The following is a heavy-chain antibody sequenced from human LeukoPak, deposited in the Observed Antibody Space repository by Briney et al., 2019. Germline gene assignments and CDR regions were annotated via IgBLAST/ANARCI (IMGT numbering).Heavy chain of an antibody. D-gene: IGHD3-3*01. V-gene: IGHV1-2*06. CDR2: IIPNNGGT. Sequence: GASVRVSCKASGYTFTACYIHWVRQAPGQGLEWMGRIIPNNGGTNYAQKFQGRVTMTRDTSINTAYMELSSLRSDDTAVYYCARDLTIFGYYYMDVWGKGTTVTVSS. J-gene: IGHJ6*03. CDR1: GYTFTACY. CDR3: ARDLTIFGYYYMDV.